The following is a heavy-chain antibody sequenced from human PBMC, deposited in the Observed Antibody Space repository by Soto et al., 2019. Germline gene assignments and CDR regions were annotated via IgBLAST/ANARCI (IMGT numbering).Heavy chain of an antibody. CDR1: GGSISSYY. D-gene: IGHD5-12*01. CDR2: IYYRGST. J-gene: IGHJ3*02. Sequence: SETLSLTCTVSGGSISSYYWSWIRQPTGKGLEWIEYIYYRGSTNYNPSLKSRVTISVDTSKNQFSLKLSSVTAADTAVYYWARADGYNFLGAFDIWGQGTMVTVSS. V-gene: IGHV4-59*01. CDR3: ARADGYNFLGAFDI.